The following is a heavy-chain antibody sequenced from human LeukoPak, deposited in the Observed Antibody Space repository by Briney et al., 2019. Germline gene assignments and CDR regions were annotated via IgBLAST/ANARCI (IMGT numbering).Heavy chain of an antibody. Sequence: ASVKVSRKASGYTFTSYGISWVRQAPGQGLEWMGWISAYNGNTNYAQKLQGRVTMTTDTSTSTAYMELRSLRSDDTAVYYCARAPPLDYGGDYYYGMDVWGQGTTVTVSS. CDR2: ISAYNGNT. J-gene: IGHJ6*02. V-gene: IGHV1-18*01. D-gene: IGHD4-17*01. CDR3: ARAPPLDYGGDYYYGMDV. CDR1: GYTFTSYG.